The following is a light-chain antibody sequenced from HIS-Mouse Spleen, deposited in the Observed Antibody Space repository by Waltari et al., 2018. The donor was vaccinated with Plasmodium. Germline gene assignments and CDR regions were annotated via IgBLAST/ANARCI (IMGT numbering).Light chain of an antibody. V-gene: IGKV1-39*01. CDR2: AAS. CDR1: QRISNY. J-gene: IGKJ1*01. Sequence: DIQMTQSPSSLSASVGDRVTITCRASQRISNYLNWYQQKPGKAPKFLIYAASTLQSGVPSRFSGSGSGTDFTLTISSLQPEDFATYYCQQSYSTWTFGQGTK. CDR3: QQSYSTWT.